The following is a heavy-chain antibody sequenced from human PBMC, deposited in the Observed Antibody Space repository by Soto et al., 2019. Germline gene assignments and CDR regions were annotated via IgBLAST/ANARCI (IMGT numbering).Heavy chain of an antibody. Sequence: PSQTLSLTCAISGYSVSRNTAAWNWIRSSPSRGLEWLGRTYYRSNWRHDYAVSVKSRITVNPDTSKNHFSLQLNSVTPDDTAVYYCARGVAGSGFDLWGQGTLVTVSS. CDR3: ARGVAGSGFDL. D-gene: IGHD6-19*01. CDR1: GYSVSRNTAA. CDR2: TYYRSNWRH. J-gene: IGHJ4*02. V-gene: IGHV6-1*01.